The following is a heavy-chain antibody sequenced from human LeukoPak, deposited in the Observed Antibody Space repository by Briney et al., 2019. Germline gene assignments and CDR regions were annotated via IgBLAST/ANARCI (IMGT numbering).Heavy chain of an antibody. Sequence: PSETLSLTCAVYGGSFSGYYWSWIRQPPGKGLEWIGEINHSGSTNYNPSLKSRVTISVDTSKNQFSLKLSSVTAADTAVYYCARLVNRKLFDYWGQGALVTVSS. D-gene: IGHD1-26*01. CDR2: INHSGST. V-gene: IGHV4-34*01. CDR1: GGSFSGYY. CDR3: ARLVNRKLFDY. J-gene: IGHJ4*02.